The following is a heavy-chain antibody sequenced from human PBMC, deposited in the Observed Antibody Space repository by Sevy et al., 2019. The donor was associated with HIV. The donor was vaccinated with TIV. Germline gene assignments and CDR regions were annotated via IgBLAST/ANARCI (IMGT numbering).Heavy chain of an antibody. CDR2: INPSGGST. V-gene: IGHV1-46*01. CDR3: ARESDNYDILTGYYPFDY. D-gene: IGHD3-9*01. J-gene: IGHJ4*02. Sequence: VSVKVSCKASGYTFTSYYMHWVRQAPGQGLEWMGIINPSGGSTSYAQKFQGRVTMTRDTSTSTVYMELSSLRSEDTAVYYCARESDNYDILTGYYPFDYWGQGTLVTVSS. CDR1: GYTFTSYY.